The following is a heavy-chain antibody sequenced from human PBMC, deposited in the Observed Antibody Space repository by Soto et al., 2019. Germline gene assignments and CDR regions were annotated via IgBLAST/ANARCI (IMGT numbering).Heavy chain of an antibody. CDR1: GIPVSSNY. CDR2: LHSGGDT. V-gene: IGHV3-53*04. Sequence: EVQLVESGGGLVQPGGSLRLSCAASGIPVSSNYMTWVRQAPGKGLEWVSVLHSGGDTYYANSVKGRFTISRHDSTNTLFLQMKSLTPEDKAVYYCARDGPYYYASRMDVWGQGTTVTVSS. J-gene: IGHJ6*02. D-gene: IGHD3-10*01. CDR3: ARDGPYYYASRMDV.